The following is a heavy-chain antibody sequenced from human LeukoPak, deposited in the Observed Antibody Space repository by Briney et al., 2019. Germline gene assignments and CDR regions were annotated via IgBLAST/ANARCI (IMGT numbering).Heavy chain of an antibody. CDR1: GYTFTRYD. D-gene: IGHD6-13*01. V-gene: IGHV1-8*01. J-gene: IGHJ4*02. CDR3: ARGPGAAGTGDY. CDR2: MNPNSGNT. Sequence: ASVKVSCKASGYTFTRYDINWVRQATGQGLEWMGWMNPNSGNTGYAQKFQGRVTMTRNTSISTAYMELSSLRSEDTAVYYCARGPGAAGTGDYWGQGTLVTVSS.